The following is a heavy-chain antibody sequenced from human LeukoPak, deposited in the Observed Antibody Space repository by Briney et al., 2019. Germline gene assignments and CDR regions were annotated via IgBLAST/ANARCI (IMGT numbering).Heavy chain of an antibody. CDR3: ARIIGDYDSSGFDY. J-gene: IGHJ4*02. D-gene: IGHD3-22*01. CDR2: IYSSGST. CDR1: SGSINNYY. V-gene: IGHV4-4*07. Sequence: SETLSLTCTVPSGSINNYYGIGILQPAGKGLDGIGRIYSSGSTTKYNPSLKSRVTISVDKSKNQFSLKLSSVTAADTAVYYCARIIGDYDSSGFDYWGQGTLVTVSS.